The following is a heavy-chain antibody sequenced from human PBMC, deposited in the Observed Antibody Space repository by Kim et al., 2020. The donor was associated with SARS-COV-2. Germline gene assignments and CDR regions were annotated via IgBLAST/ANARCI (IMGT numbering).Heavy chain of an antibody. CDR3: AMDYDSSGFWAFDA. J-gene: IGHJ3*01. CDR1: GFIFSSYG. CDR2: IWHDGTKK. V-gene: IGHV3-33*01. D-gene: IGHD3-22*01. Sequence: GGSLRLSCAGSGFIFSSYGINWVRQAPGKGLEWVSLIWHDGTKKYYADSVKGRITISRDNSKNTLYLEMNNLRVEDTAMYYCAMDYDSSGFWAFDAWGQGTMVTVSS.